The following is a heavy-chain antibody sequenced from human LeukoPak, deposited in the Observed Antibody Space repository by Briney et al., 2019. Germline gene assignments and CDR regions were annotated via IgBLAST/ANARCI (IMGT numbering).Heavy chain of an antibody. CDR2: ISAYNGNT. CDR1: GYTFTSYG. D-gene: IGHD2-8*01. Sequence: ASVKVSCKASGYTFTSYGISWVRQAPGQGLEWMGWISAYNGNTNYAQKLQGRVTMATDTSTSTAYMELRSLRSDDTAVYYCARARLPLYCTNGVCSGYYYYMDVWGKGTTVTVSS. CDR3: ARARLPLYCTNGVCSGYYYYMDV. J-gene: IGHJ6*03. V-gene: IGHV1-18*01.